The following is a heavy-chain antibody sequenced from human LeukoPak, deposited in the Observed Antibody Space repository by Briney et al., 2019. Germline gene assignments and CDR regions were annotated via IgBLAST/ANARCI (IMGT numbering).Heavy chain of an antibody. D-gene: IGHD5-12*01. CDR3: ARDYDVPPYYYYYGMDV. CDR2: ISGSGGNT. Sequence: PGASLRLSCAASEFASSSYGMTWVRQAPGKGLEWVSGISGSGGNTYYADSVKGRFTISRDNSKNTLYLQMNSLRAEDTAVYYCARDYDVPPYYYYYGMDVWGQGTAVTVSS. CDR1: EFASSSYG. J-gene: IGHJ6*02. V-gene: IGHV3-23*01.